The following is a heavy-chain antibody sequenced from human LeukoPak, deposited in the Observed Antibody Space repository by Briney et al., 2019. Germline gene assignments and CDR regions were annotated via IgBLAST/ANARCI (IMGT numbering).Heavy chain of an antibody. CDR3: ARDIPVHDAFDI. CDR1: GGSISSSSYY. V-gene: IGHV4-61*02. Sequence: SETLSLTCTVSGGSISSSSYYWSWIRQPAGKGLEWIGRIYTSGSTNYNPSLKSRVTMSVDTSKNQFSLKLSSVTAADTAVYYCARDIPVHDAFDIWGQGTMVTVSS. J-gene: IGHJ3*02. CDR2: IYTSGST. D-gene: IGHD2-2*02.